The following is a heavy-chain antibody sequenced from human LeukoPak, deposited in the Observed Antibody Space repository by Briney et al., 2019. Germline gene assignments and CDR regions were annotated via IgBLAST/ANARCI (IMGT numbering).Heavy chain of an antibody. J-gene: IGHJ4*02. V-gene: IGHV4-38-2*02. D-gene: IGHD1-1*01. CDR1: GYSISSTYY. CDR3: ARVNAPVATFDY. Sequence: SETLSLTCTVSGYSISSTYYGAWIRQPPGKGLEWIATIPHSGSTYYTPSLESRLTISLDTSRNHFSLRLSSVTAADTAVYYCARVNAPVATFDYWGLGTLVAVSS. CDR2: IPHSGST.